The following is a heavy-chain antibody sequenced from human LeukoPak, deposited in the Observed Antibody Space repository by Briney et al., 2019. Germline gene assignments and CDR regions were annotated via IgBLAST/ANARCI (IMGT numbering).Heavy chain of an antibody. CDR3: AKAGSGYSVYYFDY. CDR1: GFTFSSYS. V-gene: IGHV3-21*04. D-gene: IGHD3-22*01. J-gene: IGHJ4*02. Sequence: GGSLRLSCAASGFTFSSYSMNWVRQAPGKGLEWVSSISSSSSYIYYADSVKGRFTISRDNAKNSLYLQMNSLRAEDTALYYCAKAGSGYSVYYFDYWGQGTLVTVSS. CDR2: ISSSSSYI.